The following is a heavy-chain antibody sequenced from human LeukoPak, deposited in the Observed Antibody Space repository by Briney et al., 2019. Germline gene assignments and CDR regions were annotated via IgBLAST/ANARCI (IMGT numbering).Heavy chain of an antibody. J-gene: IGHJ4*02. CDR2: ISASGAST. D-gene: IGHD3-22*01. CDR1: GFTVNSNY. CDR3: TKDDGYYDSSGSFLFDS. V-gene: IGHV3-23*01. Sequence: GGSLRLSCAASGFTVNSNYMGWVRQAPGKGLEWVSTISASGASTGYADSVKGRFTISRDNSKNTLYLQMNSLRAEDTAVYYCTKDDGYYDSSGSFLFDSWGQGTLVTVSS.